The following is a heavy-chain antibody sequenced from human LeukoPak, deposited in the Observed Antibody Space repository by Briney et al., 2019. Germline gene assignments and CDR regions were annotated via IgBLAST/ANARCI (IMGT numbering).Heavy chain of an antibody. CDR2: MNPNSGNT. Sequence: ASVKVSCKASGYTFTSYDINWGRHATGQGLEWMGWMNPNSGNTGYAQKFQGRVNMTRNTSITTAYMELSSLRSEDTAVYYCARGGPQYQKGWFDPWGQGTLVTVSS. V-gene: IGHV1-8*01. J-gene: IGHJ5*02. CDR1: GYTFTSYD. D-gene: IGHD2-2*01. CDR3: ARGGPQYQKGWFDP.